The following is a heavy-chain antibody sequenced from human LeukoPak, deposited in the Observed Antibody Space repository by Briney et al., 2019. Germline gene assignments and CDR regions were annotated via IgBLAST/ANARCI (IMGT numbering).Heavy chain of an antibody. V-gene: IGHV4-59*08. D-gene: IGHD3-16*01. Sequence: PSETLSLTCSVSGASVTAYHWTWIRQPPGKGLEWIGFIYYTGTTNYNPSLRSRVSMSVDTAKNQFSLRVNSVTAADTADYYCARRDIMIVPAAANPSNDYYYYMDVWGNGTTVTVSS. CDR3: ARRDIMIVPAAANPSNDYYYYMDV. CDR1: GASVTAYH. CDR2: IYYTGTT. J-gene: IGHJ6*03.